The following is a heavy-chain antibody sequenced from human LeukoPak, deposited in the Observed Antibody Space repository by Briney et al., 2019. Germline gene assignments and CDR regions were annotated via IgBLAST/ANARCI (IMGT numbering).Heavy chain of an antibody. Sequence: SETLSLTCTVSGYSISSGYYWGWIRQPPGKGLEWIGSIYHSGSTYYNPSLKSRVTISVDTSKNQFSLKLSSVTAADTAVYYCARCRIYGDYVVDYWGQGTLVTVSS. CDR2: IYHSGST. CDR3: ARCRIYGDYVVDY. J-gene: IGHJ4*02. CDR1: GYSISSGYY. V-gene: IGHV4-38-2*02. D-gene: IGHD4-17*01.